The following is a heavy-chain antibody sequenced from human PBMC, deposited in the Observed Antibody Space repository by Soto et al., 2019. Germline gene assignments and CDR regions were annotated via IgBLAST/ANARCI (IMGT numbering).Heavy chain of an antibody. J-gene: IGHJ5*02. CDR1: GYSFTSYW. CDR3: ARSGHGSTINWFDP. Sequence: EEQLVQSGAEMGKPGESLRISCKGSGYSFTSYWISWVRQMPGKGLEWMGKIDPSDSYIKYSPSFQGHVTISTDKSISTAYLQWSSLKASDTAIYYCARSGHGSTINWFDPWGQGTLVTVSS. V-gene: IGHV5-10-1*03. D-gene: IGHD2-15*01. CDR2: IDPSDSYI.